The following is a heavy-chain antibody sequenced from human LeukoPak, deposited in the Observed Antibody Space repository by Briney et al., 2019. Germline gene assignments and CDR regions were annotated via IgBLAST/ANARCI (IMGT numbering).Heavy chain of an antibody. CDR1: GFTFSSYE. CDR2: ISSSGSTI. V-gene: IGHV3-48*03. CDR3: ARWDFLTGSGDS. D-gene: IGHD3-9*01. Sequence: GGSLRLSCAASGFTFSSYEMNWVRQAPGKGLEWVSYISSSGSTIYYADSVKGRFTISRDNAKNTLFLQMNSLRAEDTAVYYCARWDFLTGSGDSWGQGNLVAVSS. J-gene: IGHJ4*02.